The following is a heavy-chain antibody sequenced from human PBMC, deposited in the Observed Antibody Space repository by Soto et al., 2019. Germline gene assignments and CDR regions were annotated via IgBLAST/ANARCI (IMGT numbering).Heavy chain of an antibody. Sequence: QVQLVESGGGVVQPGRSLRLSCAASGFTFSSYAMHWVRQAPGKGLEWVAVISYDGSNKYYADSVKGRFTISRDNSKNTLYLEMNSLRAEDTAVYYCARGGDIVVVPAALPSYYFDYWGQGTLVTVSS. CDR1: GFTFSSYA. CDR2: ISYDGSNK. D-gene: IGHD2-2*01. CDR3: ARGGDIVVVPAALPSYYFDY. V-gene: IGHV3-30-3*01. J-gene: IGHJ4*02.